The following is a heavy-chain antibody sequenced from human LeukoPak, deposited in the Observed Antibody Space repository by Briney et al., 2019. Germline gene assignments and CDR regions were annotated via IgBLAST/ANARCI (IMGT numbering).Heavy chain of an antibody. D-gene: IGHD5-12*01. J-gene: IGHJ3*02. CDR1: GFTFSNYW. V-gene: IGHV3-30*03. CDR2: ISYDGSNK. Sequence: GGSLRLSCAASGFTFSNYWMSWVRQAPGKGLEWVAVISYDGSNKYYADSVKGRFTISRDNSKNTLYLQMNSLRAEDTAVYYCARDPLIVATIFSAFDIWGQGTMVTVSS. CDR3: ARDPLIVATIFSAFDI.